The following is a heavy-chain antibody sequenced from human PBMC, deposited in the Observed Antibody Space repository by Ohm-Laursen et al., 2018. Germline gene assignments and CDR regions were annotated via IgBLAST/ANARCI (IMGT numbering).Heavy chain of an antibody. CDR3: ARVPDITGTTPGEYYFDY. CDR1: GYSISSGYY. D-gene: IGHD1-7*01. CDR2: IYHSGST. V-gene: IGHV4-38-2*01. J-gene: IGHJ4*02. Sequence: PGTLSLTCAVSGYSISSGYYWGWIRQPPGKGLERIGSIYHSGSTYYNPSLKSRVTISVDTSKTQFSLKLTFVTAADTAVYYCARVPDITGTTPGEYYFDYWGQGTLVTVSS.